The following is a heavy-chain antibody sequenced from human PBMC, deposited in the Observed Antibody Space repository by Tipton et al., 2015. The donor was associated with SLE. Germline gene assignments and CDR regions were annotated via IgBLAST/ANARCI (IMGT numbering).Heavy chain of an antibody. V-gene: IGHV4-39*07. CDR3: ARGGRFLEWLTY. Sequence: TLSLTCTVSGGSISSGSYCWSWIRQPPGKGLEWIGEINHSGSTNYNPSLKSRVTISVDTSKNQFSLKLSSVTAADTAVYYCARGGRFLEWLTYWGQGTLVTVSS. D-gene: IGHD3-3*01. CDR2: INHSGST. J-gene: IGHJ4*02. CDR1: GGSISSGSYC.